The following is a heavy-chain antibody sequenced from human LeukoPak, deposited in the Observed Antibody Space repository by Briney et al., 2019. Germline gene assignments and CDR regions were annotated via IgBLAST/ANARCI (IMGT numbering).Heavy chain of an antibody. CDR2: IYPGDSDT. V-gene: IGHV5-51*01. CDR1: GYSFTSYW. D-gene: IGHD6-13*01. J-gene: IGHJ3*02. CDR3: ARHGSSSWYGGLKIDI. Sequence: GESLKISCKGSGYSFTSYWIGWVRQMPGKGLEWMGIIYPGDSDTRYSPSFQGQVTISADKSISTAYLQWGSLKASDTAMYYCARHGSSSWYGGLKIDIWGQGTMVTVSS.